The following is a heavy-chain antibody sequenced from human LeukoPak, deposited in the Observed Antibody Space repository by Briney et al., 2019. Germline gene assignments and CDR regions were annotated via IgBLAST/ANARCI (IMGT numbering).Heavy chain of an antibody. J-gene: IGHJ4*02. CDR3: TKVRSGSSSWALRVFDY. CDR2: ISPAGGTT. V-gene: IGHV3-23*01. D-gene: IGHD6-13*01. Sequence: GGSLRLSCAVSGFTFSSEAMGWVRQLPGGGLEWVSTISPAGGTTYYAESMKGRFTISRDNSKSTLYLQMNSLRDEDTAVYYCTKVRSGSSSWALRVFDYWGQGALVTVSS. CDR1: GFTFSSEA.